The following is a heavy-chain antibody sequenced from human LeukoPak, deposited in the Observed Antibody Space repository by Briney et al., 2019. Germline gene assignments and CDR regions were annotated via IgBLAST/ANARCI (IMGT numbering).Heavy chain of an antibody. J-gene: IGHJ4*02. CDR2: VSGSGDNT. V-gene: IGHV3-23*01. CDR1: GFTFSSYA. CDR3: AKVSHYCGGDCYSGDY. Sequence: GGSLRLSCAASGFTFSSYAMSWVRQAPGKGLEWVSAVSGSGDNTYYADSVKGRFTISRDNSKNTLYLQMNYLRVEDTAVYYCAKVSHYCGGDCYSGDYWGQGTLVTVSS. D-gene: IGHD2-21*02.